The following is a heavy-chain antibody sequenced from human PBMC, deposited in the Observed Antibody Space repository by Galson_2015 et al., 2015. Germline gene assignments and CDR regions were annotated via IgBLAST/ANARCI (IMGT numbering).Heavy chain of an antibody. D-gene: IGHD1-14*01. CDR2: INPNNGDA. CDR1: GYTFTAYY. CDR3: ARAAYVNNPTSFDY. V-gene: IGHV1-2*06. J-gene: IGHJ4*02. Sequence: SVKVSCKASGYTFTAYYMHWVRQAPGQGLQWLGRINPNNGDADYAQRFQGRVTMTRDTSIGTAYMELSRLTSDDRAVYYCARAAYVNNPTSFDYWGQGTLV.